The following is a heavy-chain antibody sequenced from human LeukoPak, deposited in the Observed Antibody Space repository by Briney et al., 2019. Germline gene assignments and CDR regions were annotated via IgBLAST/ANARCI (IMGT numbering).Heavy chain of an antibody. V-gene: IGHV3-23*01. J-gene: IGHJ6*03. CDR3: AKSGAAMVDYYYYYYMDV. CDR1: GFTFSSYG. D-gene: IGHD5-18*01. CDR2: ISGSGAST. Sequence: GGSLRLSCAASGFTFSSYGMSWVRQAPGKGLEWVSVISGSGASTYCADSVKGRFTISRDNSKNTLYLQMNSLRAEDTAVYYCAKSGAAMVDYYYYYYMDVWGKGATVTISS.